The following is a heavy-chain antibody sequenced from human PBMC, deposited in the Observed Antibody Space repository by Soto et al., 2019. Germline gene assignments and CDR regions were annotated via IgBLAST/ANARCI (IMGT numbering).Heavy chain of an antibody. Sequence: QLQVQESGPGLVKPSETLSLTCTVSGGAISSSFYYWAWIRQPPGKGLEWIGIIYDTGTTYYNPSLESRVTMSVDTSKNQFSLRLTSVTAADTAVYYCARRLHVAGHWYFDLWGRGTLVTVSS. CDR2: IYDTGTT. CDR1: GGAISSSFYY. J-gene: IGHJ2*01. V-gene: IGHV4-39*01. CDR3: ARRLHVAGHWYFDL. D-gene: IGHD6-19*01.